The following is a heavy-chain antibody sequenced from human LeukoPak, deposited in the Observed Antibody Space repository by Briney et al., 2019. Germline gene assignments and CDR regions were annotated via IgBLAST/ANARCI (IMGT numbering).Heavy chain of an antibody. CDR1: GGSIRSYY. CDR2: IFYSGTT. D-gene: IGHD2-15*01. V-gene: IGHV4-59*08. Sequence: KSAETLSLTCTVSGGSIRSYYWSWIRQPPGKGLEWVGYIFYSGTTDSNPSLKSRVNISVNTSKNQFSLKLSSVTAADTAVYYCARTYCSGGSCHFDYWGQGTLVTVSS. CDR3: ARTYCSGGSCHFDY. J-gene: IGHJ4*02.